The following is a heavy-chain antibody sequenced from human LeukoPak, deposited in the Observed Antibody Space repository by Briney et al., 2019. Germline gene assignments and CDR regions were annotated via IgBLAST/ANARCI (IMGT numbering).Heavy chain of an antibody. CDR3: ARTFNGFDPTFDY. V-gene: IGHV3-23*01. D-gene: IGHD6-25*01. J-gene: IGHJ4*02. CDR2: ISADGDGP. Sequence: PGGSLRLSCAASGFTFSSYWMHWVRQAPGKGLVWVSTISADGDGPHYADSVKGRFTISRDNSKNTLFLQMNSLRDGDTAVYFCARTFNGFDPTFDYWGQGTLVTVSS. CDR1: GFTFSSYW.